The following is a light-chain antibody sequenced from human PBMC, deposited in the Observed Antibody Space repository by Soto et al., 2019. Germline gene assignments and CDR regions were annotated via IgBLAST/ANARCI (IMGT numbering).Light chain of an antibody. CDR1: KLGDKY. CDR3: QAWDSSTVNDV. J-gene: IGLJ1*01. Sequence: SYELTQPPSVSVSPGQTASITCSGDKLGDKYACWYQQKPGQSPVLVIYQDSKRPSGIPERFSGSNSGNTATLTISGTQAMDEADYYCQAWDSSTVNDVFGTGTQLTVL. V-gene: IGLV3-1*01. CDR2: QDS.